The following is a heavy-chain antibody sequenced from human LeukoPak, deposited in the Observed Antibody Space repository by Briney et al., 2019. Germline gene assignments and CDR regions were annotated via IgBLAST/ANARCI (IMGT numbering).Heavy chain of an antibody. J-gene: IGHJ3*02. CDR2: IIPILGIA. D-gene: IGHD3-3*01. CDR1: GGTFTSYA. CDR3: ARERPRPYYDFWSGSGGAFDI. Sequence: ASVKVSCKASGGTFTSYAISWVRQAPGQGLEWMGRIIPILGIANYAQKFQGRVTITADKSTSTAYMELSSLSSEDTAVYYCARERPRPYYDFWSGSGGAFDIWGQGTMVTVSS. V-gene: IGHV1-69*04.